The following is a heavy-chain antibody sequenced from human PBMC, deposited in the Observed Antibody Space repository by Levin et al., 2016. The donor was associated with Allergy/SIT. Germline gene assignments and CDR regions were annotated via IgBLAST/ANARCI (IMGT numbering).Heavy chain of an antibody. CDR3: ARFQYHAPPTFGGVIVIRDDAFDI. D-gene: IGHD3-16*02. J-gene: IGHJ3*02. V-gene: IGHV1-18*01. Sequence: WVRQAPGQGLEWMGWISAYNGNTNYAQKLQGRVTMTTDTSTSTAYMELRSLRSDDTAVYYCARFQYHAPPTFGGVIVIRDDAFDIWGQGTMVTVSS. CDR2: ISAYNGNT.